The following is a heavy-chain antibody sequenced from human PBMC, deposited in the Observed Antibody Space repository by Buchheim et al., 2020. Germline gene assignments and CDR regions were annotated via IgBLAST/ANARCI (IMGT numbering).Heavy chain of an antibody. CDR3: ASSAGDPTSPFDY. J-gene: IGHJ4*02. CDR2: ISYDGSNK. D-gene: IGHD3-16*01. CDR1: GFTFSSYA. V-gene: IGHV3-30*04. Sequence: QVQLVESGGGVVQPGRSLRLSCAASGFTFSSYAMHWVRQAPGKGLEWVAVISYDGSNKYYADSVKGRFTISSDNSKNTLYLQMNSLRAEDTAVYYCASSAGDPTSPFDYWGQGTL.